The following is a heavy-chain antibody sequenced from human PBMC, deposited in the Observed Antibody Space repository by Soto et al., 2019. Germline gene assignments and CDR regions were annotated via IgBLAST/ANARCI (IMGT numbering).Heavy chain of an antibody. CDR1: GFTFSSYS. CDR2: ISSSSSTI. V-gene: IGHV3-48*01. CDR3: ARCGGSYLGWFDP. D-gene: IGHD1-26*01. Sequence: PGGSLRLSCAVSGFTFSSYSMNWVRQAPGKGLEWVSYISSSSSTIYYADSVKGRFTISRDNAKNSLYLQMNSLRAEDTAVYYCARCGGSYLGWFDPWGQGTLVTVSS. J-gene: IGHJ5*02.